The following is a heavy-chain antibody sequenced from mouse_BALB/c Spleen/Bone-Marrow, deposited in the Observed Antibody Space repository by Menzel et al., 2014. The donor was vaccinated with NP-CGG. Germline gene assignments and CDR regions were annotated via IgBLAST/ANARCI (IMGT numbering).Heavy chain of an antibody. CDR3: ASLTTVHWYFDV. CDR2: ISSRGST. D-gene: IGHD1-1*01. V-gene: IGHV5-6-5*01. J-gene: IGHJ1*01. Sequence: EVMLVESGGGLLKPGGSLKLSCAASGFTFSSYAMSWVRQTPEKRLEWVASISSRGSTYYPDSVKGRFTISRDSARNILYLQMSSLRAEYTAMYLCASLTTVHWYFDVWGAGTAVSVSS. CDR1: GFTFSSYA.